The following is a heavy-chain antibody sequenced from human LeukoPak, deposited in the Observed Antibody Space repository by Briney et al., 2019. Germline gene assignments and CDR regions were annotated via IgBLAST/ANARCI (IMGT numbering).Heavy chain of an antibody. CDR2: ISAYNGNT. CDR3: ARGGYYYDSSGYYFSCWFDP. D-gene: IGHD3-22*01. Sequence: ASVKVSCKASGYTFTSYGISWVRQAPGQGLEWMGWISAYNGNTNYAQKLQGRVTITADESTSTAYMELSSLRSEDTAVYYCARGGYYYDSSGYYFSCWFDPWGQGTLVAVSS. J-gene: IGHJ5*02. CDR1: GYTFTSYG. V-gene: IGHV1-18*01.